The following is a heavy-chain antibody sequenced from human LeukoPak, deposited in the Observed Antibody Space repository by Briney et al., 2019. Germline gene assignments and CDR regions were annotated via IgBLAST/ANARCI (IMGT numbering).Heavy chain of an antibody. Sequence: GGSLRLSCSASGFTFSSYAMHWVRQAPGKGLEYVSAISSNGGSTYYADSVKGRFTISRDNSKNTLYLQMSSLRAEDTAVYYCARDPYYDSSGYYLDYWGQGTLVTVSS. CDR2: ISSNGGST. CDR1: GFTFSSYA. V-gene: IGHV3-64D*06. J-gene: IGHJ4*02. D-gene: IGHD3-22*01. CDR3: ARDPYYDSSGYYLDY.